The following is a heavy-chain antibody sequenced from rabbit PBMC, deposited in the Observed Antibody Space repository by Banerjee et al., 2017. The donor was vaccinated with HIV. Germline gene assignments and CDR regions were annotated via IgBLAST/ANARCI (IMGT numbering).Heavy chain of an antibody. V-gene: IGHV1S40*01. D-gene: IGHD3-1*01. CDR1: GFSFSSSYW. CDR3: AREGLVHWGLDL. J-gene: IGHJ3*01. Sequence: QSLEESGGDLVKPGASLTLTCTASGFSFSSSYWMCWVRQAPGKGLELIACIYAGNSGSTYYASWAKGQFTISRSTSLNTVDLKMTSLTAADTATYFCAREGLVHWGLDLWGPGTLVTVS. CDR2: IYAGNSGST.